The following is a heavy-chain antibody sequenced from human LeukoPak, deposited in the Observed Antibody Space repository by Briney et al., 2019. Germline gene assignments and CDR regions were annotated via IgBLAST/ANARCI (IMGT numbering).Heavy chain of an antibody. V-gene: IGHV1-24*01. J-gene: IGHJ4*02. Sequence: AVKVTFKVSAYTLTELSMHWLRQAPGKGLEWKGGFDPEDCKTIYAQKFQVRCTMTKDTSTDTAYMELSSLRSEDTDVYYCASTASFDYWGQGTLVTVSS. CDR1: AYTLTELS. CDR3: ASTASFDY. CDR2: FDPEDCKT.